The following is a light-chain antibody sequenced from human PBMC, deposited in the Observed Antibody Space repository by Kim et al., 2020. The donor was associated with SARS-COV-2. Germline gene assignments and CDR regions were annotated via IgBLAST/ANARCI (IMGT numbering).Light chain of an antibody. CDR2: GAS. Sequence: SASVGDRVTITCRASRDISNFLAWFQQKPGKAPKSLIYGASTLHSGVPSKFSGSGSGTVFTLTISSLQPDDFATYYCQQYYFSPVTFGGGTKVEI. CDR3: QQYYFSPVT. CDR1: RDISNF. J-gene: IGKJ4*01. V-gene: IGKV1-16*02.